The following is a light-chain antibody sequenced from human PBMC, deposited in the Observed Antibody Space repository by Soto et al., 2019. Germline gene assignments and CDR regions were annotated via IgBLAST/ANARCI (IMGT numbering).Light chain of an antibody. Sequence: VLTQSPGTLSLSPGERATLSCRASQSVSSNYLAWYQQKPGQAPRLLIYGASGRATGIPDRFSGSGSGTDFSLSISRLESEDFAVYYCQQYGSSPRTFGQGTKVDIK. CDR1: QSVSSNY. V-gene: IGKV3-20*01. CDR2: GAS. J-gene: IGKJ1*01. CDR3: QQYGSSPRT.